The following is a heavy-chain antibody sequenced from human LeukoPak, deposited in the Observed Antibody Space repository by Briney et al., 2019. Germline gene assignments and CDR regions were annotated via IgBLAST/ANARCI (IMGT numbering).Heavy chain of an antibody. CDR2: IWYDGRNT. J-gene: IGHJ4*02. V-gene: IGHV3-33*01. Sequence: GGSLRPSCAASGFTFSSYGMHWVREAPGKGLEWLSDIWYDGRNTYYADSVKGRFTISRDNSKNTLYLQMNSLRAEDTAVYYCARDSFESYYDGWSGSTYWGQGTLVTVSS. CDR3: ARDSFESYYDGWSGSTY. CDR1: GFTFSSYG. D-gene: IGHD3-3*01.